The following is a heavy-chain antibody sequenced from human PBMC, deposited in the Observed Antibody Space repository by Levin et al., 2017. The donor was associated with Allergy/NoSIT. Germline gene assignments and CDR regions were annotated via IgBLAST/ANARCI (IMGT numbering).Heavy chain of an antibody. D-gene: IGHD3-10*01. CDR2: SGNNFNGFTT. Sequence: PGGSLRLSCAASGFTFGDHFGDHLMDWVRQAPGKGLEWIGRSGNNFNGFTTQYAASVKGRFTISRDVSENSLYLQMNSLQTEDTAFYFCVALVWGVVHWGQGTLVTVSS. CDR1: GFTFGDHF. CDR3: VALVWGVVH. V-gene: IGHV3-72*01. J-gene: IGHJ4*02.